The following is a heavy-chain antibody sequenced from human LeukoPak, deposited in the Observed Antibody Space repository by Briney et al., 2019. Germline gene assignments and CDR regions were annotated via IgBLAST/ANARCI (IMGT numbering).Heavy chain of an antibody. J-gene: IGHJ4*02. Sequence: ASVKVSCKASGYTFTSYAMNWVRQAPGQGLEWMGWINTNTGNPTYAQGFTGRCVFSLDTSVSTAYLQISSLKAEDTAVYYCARVHYYAAADIFDYWGQGTLVTVSS. V-gene: IGHV7-4-1*02. CDR3: ARVHYYAAADIFDY. CDR2: INTNTGNP. D-gene: IGHD2-2*01. CDR1: GYTFTSYA.